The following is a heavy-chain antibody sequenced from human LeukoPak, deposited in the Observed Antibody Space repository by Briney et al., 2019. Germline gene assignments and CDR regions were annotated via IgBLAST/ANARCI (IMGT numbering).Heavy chain of an antibody. J-gene: IGHJ6*03. V-gene: IGHV4-59*01. D-gene: IGHD1-7*01. CDR3: ARGPDNWNYSVYYYYMDV. CDR2: IYYFGST. Sequence: ETLSLTCTVSGGSISRYYWSWIRQPPGKGLEWIGYIYYFGSTNYNPSLKSRVTISVDTSKNQFSLKLSSVTAADTAVYYCARGPDNWNYSVYYYYMDVWGKGTTVTVSS. CDR1: GGSISRYY.